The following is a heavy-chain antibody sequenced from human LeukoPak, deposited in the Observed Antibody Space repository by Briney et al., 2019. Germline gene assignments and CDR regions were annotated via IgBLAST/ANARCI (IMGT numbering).Heavy chain of an antibody. D-gene: IGHD5-18*01. CDR3: ARVAKSMDTAMVTLFKSDY. V-gene: IGHV3-11*04. J-gene: IGHJ4*02. CDR1: GFTFSDYY. Sequence: GGSLRLSCAASGFTFSDYYMSWIRQAPGKGLEWVSYISSSGSTIYYADSVKGRFTISRDNAKNSLYLQMNSLRAEDTAVYYCARVAKSMDTAMVTLFKSDYWGQGTLVTVSS. CDR2: ISSSGSTI.